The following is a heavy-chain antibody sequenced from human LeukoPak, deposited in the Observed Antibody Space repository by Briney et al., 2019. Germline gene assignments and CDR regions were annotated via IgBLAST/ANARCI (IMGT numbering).Heavy chain of an antibody. J-gene: IGHJ4*02. CDR1: GFTFSSYG. V-gene: IGHV3-33*01. Sequence: GGSLRLSCAASGFTFSSYGMHWVRQAPGKGLEWVAVIWYDGSNKYYADSVKGRFTISRDNARNSLYLEMNSLRAEDTAVYYCARDYWRSIDHWGQGTLVTVSS. CDR2: IWYDGSNK. CDR3: ARDYWRSIDH. D-gene: IGHD1-1*01.